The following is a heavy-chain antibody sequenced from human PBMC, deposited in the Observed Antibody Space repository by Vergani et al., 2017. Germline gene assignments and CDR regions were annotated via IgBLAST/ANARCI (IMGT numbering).Heavy chain of an antibody. CDR1: GGSFTSYH. Sequence: QVQLQQWGGGLLKPSETLSLTCVVNGGSFTSYHWTWIRQSPGEGLEWVGDIDHTGRPDYNPSLKSRFTMSVDKSRNQFSLTLNSVTATDTAIYFCARVNTETNGHFYYYYYMDVGGQGTAVTVS. CDR2: IDHTGRP. V-gene: IGHV4-34*01. CDR3: ARVNTETNGHFYYYYYMDV. J-gene: IGHJ6*03. D-gene: IGHD4-11*01.